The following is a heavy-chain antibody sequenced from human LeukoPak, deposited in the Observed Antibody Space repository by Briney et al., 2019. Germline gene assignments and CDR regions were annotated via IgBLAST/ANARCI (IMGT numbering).Heavy chain of an antibody. D-gene: IGHD5-18*01. CDR3: ARSEQLWLLGVYYYGMDV. V-gene: IGHV4-59*08. Sequence: PSETLSLTCTVSGDSISSYYWSWIRQPPGKGLEWIGFMSYSGSANYNPSLKSRVTISVDTSKNQFSLKLSSVTAADTAVYYCARSEQLWLLGVYYYGMDVWGQGTTVTVSS. J-gene: IGHJ6*02. CDR1: GDSISSYY. CDR2: MSYSGSA.